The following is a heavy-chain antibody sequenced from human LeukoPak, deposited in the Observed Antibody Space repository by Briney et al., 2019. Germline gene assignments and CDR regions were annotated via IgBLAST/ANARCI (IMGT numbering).Heavy chain of an antibody. V-gene: IGHV3-23*01. CDR1: GFTFSSYA. CDR2: ISGSGGST. CDR3: AKEEGYSYSQYYYYGMDV. Sequence: GGSLRLSCAASGFTFSSYAMSWVRQAPGKGLEWVSAISGSGGSTYYADSVKGRFTISRDNSKNTLYLQMNSLRAEDTAVYYCAKEEGYSYSQYYYYGMDVWGQGTTVTVSS. D-gene: IGHD5-18*01. J-gene: IGHJ6*02.